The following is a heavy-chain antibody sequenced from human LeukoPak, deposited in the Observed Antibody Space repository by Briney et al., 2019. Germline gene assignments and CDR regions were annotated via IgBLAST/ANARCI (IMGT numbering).Heavy chain of an antibody. CDR3: ARGYGSGSYYPY. Sequence: SETLSLTCAVYGGSFSGYYWSWIRQPPGKGLEWIGEINRGGSTNYNPSLKSRVSISLDTSKNQFSLKLSSVTAADTAVYYCARGYGSGSYYPYWGQGTLVTVSS. D-gene: IGHD3-10*01. V-gene: IGHV4-34*01. CDR1: GGSFSGYY. CDR2: INRGGST. J-gene: IGHJ4*02.